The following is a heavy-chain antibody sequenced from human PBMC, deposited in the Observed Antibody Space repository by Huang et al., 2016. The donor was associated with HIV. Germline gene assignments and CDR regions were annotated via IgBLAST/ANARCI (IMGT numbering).Heavy chain of an antibody. D-gene: IGHD3-10*01. CDR3: ARLPGSITMIRGVITDPY. V-gene: IGHV4-39*01. CDR2: IYYSGST. CDR1: GCSIRSDNYY. Sequence: QLQLQESGPGLVKPSETLSLTCTVSGCSIRSDNYYWGWIRQPPGKGLEGIGSIYYSGSTYYNPALESRVTITVDTSKNQFSLKMRSVTAADTAVYYCARLPGSITMIRGVITDPYWGQGTLVTVSS. J-gene: IGHJ4*02.